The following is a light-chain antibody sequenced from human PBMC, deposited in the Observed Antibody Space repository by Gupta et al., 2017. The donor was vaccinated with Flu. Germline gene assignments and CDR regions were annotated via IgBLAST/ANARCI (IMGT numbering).Light chain of an antibody. V-gene: IGKV1-33*01. CDR1: QDINNY. CDR2: DAF. Sequence: DIQMTQSPSSLSASVGDRVTITCQASQDINNYLNWYQQKPGKAPKLLIYDAFHLETGVPSRFSGSGSGTHFTLTISSLQPEDIATYYCQQYDNLPLTFGHGTKVDIK. J-gene: IGKJ3*01. CDR3: QQYDNLPLT.